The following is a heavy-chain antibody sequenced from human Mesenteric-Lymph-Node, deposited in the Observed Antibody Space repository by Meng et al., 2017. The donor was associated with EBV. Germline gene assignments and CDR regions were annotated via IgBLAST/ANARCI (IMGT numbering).Heavy chain of an antibody. CDR2: ISAYNGNT. Sequence: QGQLVEAGAEVKKPGASVKVSCKASGYTFTSYGISWVRQAPGQGLEWMGWISAYNGNTNYAQKLQGRVTMTTDTSTSTAYMELRSLRSDDTAVYYCAREGIYYYDSRGFDYWGQGTLVTVSS. V-gene: IGHV1-18*01. J-gene: IGHJ4*02. D-gene: IGHD3-22*01. CDR1: GYTFTSYG. CDR3: AREGIYYYDSRGFDY.